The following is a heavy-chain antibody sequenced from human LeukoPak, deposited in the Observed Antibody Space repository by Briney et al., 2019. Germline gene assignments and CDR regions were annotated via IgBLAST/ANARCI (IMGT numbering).Heavy chain of an antibody. J-gene: IGHJ4*02. D-gene: IGHD2-8*01. V-gene: IGHV4-39*01. CDR1: GGSISSSSYY. Sequence: PSETLSLTCTVSGGSISSSSYYWGWIRQPPGKGLEWIGSIYYSGSTYYNPSLKSRVTISVDTSKNQFSLKLSSVTAADTAVYYCARGTYCTNGVCYTGYYFDYWGQGTLVTVSS. CDR3: ARGTYCTNGVCYTGYYFDY. CDR2: IYYSGST.